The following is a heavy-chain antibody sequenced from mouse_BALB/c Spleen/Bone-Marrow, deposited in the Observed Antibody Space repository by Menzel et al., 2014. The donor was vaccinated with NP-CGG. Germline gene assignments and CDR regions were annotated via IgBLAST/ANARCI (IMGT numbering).Heavy chain of an antibody. Sequence: EVQVVESGGGLVHPGGSLKLSCAASGFDFSSYWMSWVRQAPGKGLEWIGEINPDSSTINYTPSLKDKFIISRDNAKNTLYLQVSKVRSEDTALYYCARLNYYGNLFVWGAGTTVTVSS. D-gene: IGHD1-1*01. V-gene: IGHV4-1*02. J-gene: IGHJ1*01. CDR1: GFDFSSYW. CDR3: ARLNYYGNLFV. CDR2: INPDSSTI.